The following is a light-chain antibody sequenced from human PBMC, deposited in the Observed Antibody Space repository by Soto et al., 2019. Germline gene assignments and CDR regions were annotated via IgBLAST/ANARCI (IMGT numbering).Light chain of an antibody. CDR1: LSVNTY. J-gene: IGKJ1*01. Sequence: EIVLTQSPATLSLSPGERATLSCRASLSVNTYLAWYQQKPGQAPRLLIYDASNRATGIPPRFSGSGSGTDFTLTISRLEPEDFAVYYCQQRSNWPRTFGQGTKVDIK. V-gene: IGKV3-11*01. CDR3: QQRSNWPRT. CDR2: DAS.